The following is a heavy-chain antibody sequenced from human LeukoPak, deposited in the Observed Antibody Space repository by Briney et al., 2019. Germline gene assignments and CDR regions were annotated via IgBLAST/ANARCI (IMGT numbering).Heavy chain of an antibody. Sequence: PGGSLRLSCAASGLMFDDYGMSWVGQAPGKGLEWVSGINWNGGSTGYADSVKGRFTISRDNAKNSLYLQMNSLRAEDTALYYCARVTGGYSYGVFDYWGQGTLVTVSS. CDR1: GLMFDDYG. J-gene: IGHJ4*02. CDR3: ARVTGGYSYGVFDY. CDR2: INWNGGST. D-gene: IGHD5-18*01. V-gene: IGHV3-20*04.